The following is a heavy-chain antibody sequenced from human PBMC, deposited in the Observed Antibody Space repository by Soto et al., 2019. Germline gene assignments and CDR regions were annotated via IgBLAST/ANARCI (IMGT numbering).Heavy chain of an antibody. Sequence: GGSLRLSCAASGFTFSNYGIHWVRQAPGKGLEWVAVISHDGNKEYYADSVKGRFTISRDNSKNTLYLQMNSLRAEDTAVYYCAKGAGYCSGGSCSNDYWGQGTLVTVSS. D-gene: IGHD2-15*01. CDR2: ISHDGNKE. V-gene: IGHV3-30*18. J-gene: IGHJ4*02. CDR3: AKGAGYCSGGSCSNDY. CDR1: GFTFSNYG.